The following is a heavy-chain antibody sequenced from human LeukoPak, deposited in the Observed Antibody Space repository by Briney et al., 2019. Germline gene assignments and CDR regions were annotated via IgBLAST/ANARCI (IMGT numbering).Heavy chain of an antibody. D-gene: IGHD3-10*01. CDR2: IYYSGST. CDR3: ARKSGGYYYYYYMDV. Sequence: SETLSLTCTVSGGSISSYYWSWIRQPPGKGLEWIGYIYYSGSTNYNPSLKSRVTISVDTSKNQFSLKLSSVTAADTAVYYCARKSGGYYYYYYMDVWGKGTTVTVSS. V-gene: IGHV4-59*01. CDR1: GGSISSYY. J-gene: IGHJ6*03.